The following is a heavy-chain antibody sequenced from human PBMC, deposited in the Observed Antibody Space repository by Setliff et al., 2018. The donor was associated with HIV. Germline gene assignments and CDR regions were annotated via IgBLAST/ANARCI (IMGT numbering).Heavy chain of an antibody. D-gene: IGHD3-9*01. V-gene: IGHV1-69*10. CDR3: ARSSYDILTGYYKALEY. CDR2: IIPILGIT. J-gene: IGHJ4*02. Sequence: VASVKVSCKASGGSFSSYGISWVRQAPGQGLEWMGGIIPILGITNYAQKFQGRVTISADKSTSTVSMELSSLRSGGTAVYHCARSSYDILTGYYKALEYWGQGTLVTVSS. CDR1: GGSFSSYG.